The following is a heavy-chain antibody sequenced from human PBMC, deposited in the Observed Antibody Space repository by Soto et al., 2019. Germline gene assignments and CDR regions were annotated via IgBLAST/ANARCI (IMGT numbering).Heavy chain of an antibody. D-gene: IGHD2-2*02. CDR1: GFTFSSYG. CDR2: IWYDGSNK. V-gene: IGHV3-33*01. Sequence: GGSLRLSCAASGFTFSSYGMHWARQAPGKGLEWVAVIWYDGSNKYYADSVKGRFTISRDNSKNTLYLQMNSLRAEDTAVYYCAREGLYCSSTSCYTAGYGMDVWGQGTTVTVSS. J-gene: IGHJ6*02. CDR3: AREGLYCSSTSCYTAGYGMDV.